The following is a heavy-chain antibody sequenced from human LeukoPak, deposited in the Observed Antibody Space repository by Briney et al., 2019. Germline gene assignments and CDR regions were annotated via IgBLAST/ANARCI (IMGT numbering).Heavy chain of an antibody. CDR2: INPSGGST. V-gene: IGHV1-46*01. J-gene: IGHJ2*01. CDR3: ARERTGSSDL. Sequence: ASVKVSCTASGYTFAAYYVHWVRQAPGQGLEWMGIINPSGGSTSYAQKFQGRVTMTRDTSTSTVYIELSRLRSEDTAVYYCARERTGSSDLWGRGTLVTVSS. D-gene: IGHD3-10*01. CDR1: GYTFAAYY.